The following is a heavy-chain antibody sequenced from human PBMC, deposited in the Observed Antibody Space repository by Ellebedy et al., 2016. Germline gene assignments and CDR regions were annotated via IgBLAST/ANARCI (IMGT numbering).Heavy chain of an antibody. CDR2: ISSSSSYI. CDR3: ARDNEGSGSYYHPNFDY. Sequence: GESLKISXAASGFTFSSYAMSWVRQASGKGLEWVSSISSSSSYIYYADSVKGRFTISRDNAKNSLYLQMNSLRAEDTAVYYCARDNEGSGSYYHPNFDYWGQGTLVTVSS. V-gene: IGHV3-21*01. J-gene: IGHJ4*02. CDR1: GFTFSSYA. D-gene: IGHD3-10*01.